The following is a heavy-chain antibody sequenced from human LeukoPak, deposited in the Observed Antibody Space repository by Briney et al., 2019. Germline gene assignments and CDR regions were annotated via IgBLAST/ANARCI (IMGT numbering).Heavy chain of an antibody. Sequence: PGRSLRLSCAASGFTFDDYAMHWVRQAPGKGLEWVSGISWNSGSIGYADSVKGRFTISRDNAKNSLYLQMNSLRAEDTALYYCAKTYCYDSSGYPDWGQGTLVTVSS. V-gene: IGHV3-9*01. CDR3: AKTYCYDSSGYPD. D-gene: IGHD3-22*01. CDR1: GFTFDDYA. CDR2: ISWNSGSI. J-gene: IGHJ4*02.